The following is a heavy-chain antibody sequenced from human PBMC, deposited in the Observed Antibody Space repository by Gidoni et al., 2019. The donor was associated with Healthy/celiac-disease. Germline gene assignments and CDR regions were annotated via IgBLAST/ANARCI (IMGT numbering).Heavy chain of an antibody. J-gene: IGHJ6*02. CDR1: GFTFSSYA. D-gene: IGHD1-26*01. CDR2: ISGSGGST. CDR3: AKGRGGATRVYYYGMDV. V-gene: IGHV3-23*01. Sequence: EVQLLESGGGLVQPGGSLRLSCAASGFTFSSYAMSWVRQAPGKGLEWVSAISGSGGSTYYADSVKGRFTISRDNSKNTLYLQMNSLRAEDTAVYYCAKGRGGATRVYYYGMDVWGQGTTVTVSS.